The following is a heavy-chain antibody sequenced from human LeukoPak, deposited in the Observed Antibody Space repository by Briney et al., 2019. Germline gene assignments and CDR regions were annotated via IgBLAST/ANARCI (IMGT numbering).Heavy chain of an antibody. Sequence: SVKVSCKASGGTFSSYAISWVRQAPGQGLEWMGGIIPIFGTANYAQKFQGRVTITTDESTSTAYMELSSLRSEDTAVYYCARGLPYCSSTSCYPNWFDPWGQGTLVTVSS. D-gene: IGHD2-2*01. CDR3: ARGLPYCSSTSCYPNWFDP. J-gene: IGHJ5*02. CDR1: GGTFSSYA. CDR2: IIPIFGTA. V-gene: IGHV1-69*05.